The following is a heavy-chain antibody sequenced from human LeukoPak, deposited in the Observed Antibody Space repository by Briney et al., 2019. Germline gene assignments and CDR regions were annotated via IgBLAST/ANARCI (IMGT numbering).Heavy chain of an antibody. Sequence: GRSLRLSCATSGFTFSNYGMHWVRQAPGKGLEWVAFVRYDGGGKKYADSVKGRLSISRDNSKNTLYLEMNSLKSEDTAIYYCVKDSGRVTIFGVLIPLDYWGQGTLVTVSS. J-gene: IGHJ4*02. CDR3: VKDSGRVTIFGVLIPLDY. CDR1: GFTFSNYG. CDR2: VRYDGGGK. D-gene: IGHD3-3*01. V-gene: IGHV3-30*02.